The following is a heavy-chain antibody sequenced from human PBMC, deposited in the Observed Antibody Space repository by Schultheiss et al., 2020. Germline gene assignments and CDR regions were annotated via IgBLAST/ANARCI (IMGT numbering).Heavy chain of an antibody. Sequence: SETLSLTCTVSGGSISSSSYYWSWIRQPPGKGLEWIGYIYYSGSTYYNPSLKSRVTISVDTSKNQFSLKLSSVTAADTAVYYCAREHYDFWSGYDAWGQGTLVTVSS. CDR3: AREHYDFWSGYDA. J-gene: IGHJ5*02. CDR2: IYYSGST. CDR1: GGSISSSSYY. V-gene: IGHV4-30-4*01. D-gene: IGHD3-3*01.